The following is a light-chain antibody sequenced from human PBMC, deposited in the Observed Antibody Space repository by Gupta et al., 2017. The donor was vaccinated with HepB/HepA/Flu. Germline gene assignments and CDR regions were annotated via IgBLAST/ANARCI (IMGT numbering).Light chain of an antibody. Sequence: EIVLTQSPATLSLSPGERATLSCRASQSVSSYIVWYQQKSGQAPRLLIYDASNRATGIPARFSGSGSGTDFTLTISSLQPEDFAVYYCQQRLSWPLTFGGGTKVEIK. V-gene: IGKV3-11*01. CDR1: QSVSSY. J-gene: IGKJ4*01. CDR2: DAS. CDR3: QQRLSWPLT.